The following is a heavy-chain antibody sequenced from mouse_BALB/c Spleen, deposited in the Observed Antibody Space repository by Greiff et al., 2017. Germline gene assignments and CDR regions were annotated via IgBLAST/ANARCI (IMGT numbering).Heavy chain of an antibody. CDR3: VREGLLRYYFDY. Sequence: VQLQESGPGLVAPSQSLSITCTVSGFSLTSYDISWIRQPPGKGLEWLGVIWTGGGTNYNSAFMSRLSISKDNSKSQVFLKMNSLQTDDTAIYYCVREGLLRYYFDYWGQGTTLTVSS. J-gene: IGHJ2*01. CDR1: GFSLTSYD. V-gene: IGHV2-9-2*01. CDR2: IWTGGGT. D-gene: IGHD1-1*01.